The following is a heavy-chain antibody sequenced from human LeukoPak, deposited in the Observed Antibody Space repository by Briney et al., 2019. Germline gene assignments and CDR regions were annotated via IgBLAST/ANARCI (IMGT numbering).Heavy chain of an antibody. V-gene: IGHV3-7*01. CDR3: ARVGTWELQRVFDY. D-gene: IGHD1-26*01. Sequence: PGGSLTLSCAASGFTFTDYWMTWVRQVPGKGLEWVANIHKAGTESYYVDSVKGRFAISRDNAKNSLYLQLSSLRVDDTAVYYCARVGTWELQRVFDYWGQASVATVSS. CDR1: GFTFTDYW. CDR2: IHKAGTES. J-gene: IGHJ4*02.